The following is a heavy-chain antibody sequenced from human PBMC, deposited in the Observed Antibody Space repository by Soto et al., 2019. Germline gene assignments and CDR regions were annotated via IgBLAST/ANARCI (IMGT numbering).Heavy chain of an antibody. V-gene: IGHV3-23*01. Sequence: EVQLLESGGGLIQPGRSLRLSCAASGFSFGVYGMSWVRQAPGKGLEWVATISGGIGSTYYADAVKGRFTISRDISRSTLDLQMNSLRVEDTALYYCAKLRGRGIFEYWGQGTMVTISS. CDR3: AKLRGRGIFEY. D-gene: IGHD1-26*01. J-gene: IGHJ4*02. CDR2: ISGGIGST. CDR1: GFSFGVYG.